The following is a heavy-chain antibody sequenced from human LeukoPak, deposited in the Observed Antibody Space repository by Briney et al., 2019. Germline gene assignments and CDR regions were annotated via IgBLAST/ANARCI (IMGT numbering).Heavy chain of an antibody. D-gene: IGHD2-2*01. CDR1: GFTFSAYP. Sequence: KPGGSLRLSCAASGFTFSAYPIEWVRQAPGKGLEWVSSINGDSSFIYYADSVRGRFTIARDNAKNSLHLQMNSLRAEDTAVYYCARLKCVSTSCFGKYYFDYWGQGTLVTVSS. CDR3: ARLKCVSTSCFGKYYFDY. V-gene: IGHV3-21*01. J-gene: IGHJ4*02. CDR2: INGDSSFI.